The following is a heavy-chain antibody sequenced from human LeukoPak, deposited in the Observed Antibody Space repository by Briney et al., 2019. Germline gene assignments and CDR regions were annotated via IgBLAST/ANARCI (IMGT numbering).Heavy chain of an antibody. CDR3: AKETPGSLVAAHLDH. V-gene: IGHV3-23*01. Sequence: GGSLRLSCVASGFTFSNYAMNWVRQAPGKGLEGVSEISGSGGSTYYADSVKGRFTISRDNSKNTLYLHMNSLRAEDTAVYYCAKETPGSLVAAHLDHWGQGTLVTVSS. J-gene: IGHJ4*02. CDR1: GFTFSNYA. D-gene: IGHD2-15*01. CDR2: ISGSGGST.